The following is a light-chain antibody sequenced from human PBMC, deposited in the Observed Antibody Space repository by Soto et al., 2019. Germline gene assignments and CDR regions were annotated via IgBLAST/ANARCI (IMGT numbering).Light chain of an antibody. CDR3: QQSYSRPRT. Sequence: DIQMTQSPSSLSASVGDRVTITCRASQSISSYLNLYQQKPGKAPNLLIYTASNLESGVPSRFSGSGSGADFNLTITSLQPEDFATYFCQQSYSRPRTFGQGTKVE. J-gene: IGKJ1*01. CDR2: TAS. V-gene: IGKV1-39*01. CDR1: QSISSY.